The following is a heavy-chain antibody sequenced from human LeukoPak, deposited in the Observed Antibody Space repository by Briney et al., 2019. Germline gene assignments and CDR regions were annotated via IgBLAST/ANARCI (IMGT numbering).Heavy chain of an antibody. D-gene: IGHD4-23*01. CDR2: IHIRGNT. CDR1: GGSLSSSY. CDR3: ARGTVALDP. J-gene: IGHJ5*02. Sequence: PWETLSLTCTVSGGSLSSSYWNWIRQPAGKGLEWIGRIHIRGNTNYNPSLKCRLTMSVDTSKNQFSLGLSSVTAADTAAYYCARGTVALDPWGQGTLVIVSS. V-gene: IGHV4-4*07.